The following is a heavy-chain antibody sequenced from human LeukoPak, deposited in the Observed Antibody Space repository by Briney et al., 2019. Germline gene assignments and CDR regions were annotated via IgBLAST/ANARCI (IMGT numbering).Heavy chain of an antibody. Sequence: GGSLRLSCAASGFTFSSYWMHWVRQAPGKGLVWVSSISGSGGNTDYADSVKGRFTISRDNSKNTLYLQMNTLRAEDTAVYHCAKGGSSSRDYFDYWGQGTLVTVSS. CDR3: AKGGSSSRDYFDY. V-gene: IGHV3-23*01. D-gene: IGHD6-13*01. J-gene: IGHJ4*02. CDR2: ISGSGGNT. CDR1: GFTFSSYW.